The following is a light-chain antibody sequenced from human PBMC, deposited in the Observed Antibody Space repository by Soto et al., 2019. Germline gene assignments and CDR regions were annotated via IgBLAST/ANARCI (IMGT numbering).Light chain of an antibody. CDR2: GAT. V-gene: IGKV3-15*01. Sequence: EIMMTQSPATLSVSPGERATLSCRASQSVSSNLAWYQQKPGQAPRLLIYGATTRATGIPARFGGSGSGTEFTLTISSLQSEDFAVYYCQQYNNWPPLTFGGGTKVEIK. CDR3: QQYNNWPPLT. J-gene: IGKJ4*01. CDR1: QSVSSN.